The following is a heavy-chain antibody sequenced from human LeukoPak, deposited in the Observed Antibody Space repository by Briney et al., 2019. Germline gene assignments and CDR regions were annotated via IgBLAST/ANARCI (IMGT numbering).Heavy chain of an antibody. Sequence: SVKVSCKASGGTFSSYAISWVRQAPGQGLEWMGGIIPIFGTANYAQKFQGRVTITADESTSSAYMELSSLRSEGTAVYYCAREGMATNHIDYWGQGTLVTVSS. D-gene: IGHD5-24*01. CDR2: IIPIFGTA. CDR3: AREGMATNHIDY. J-gene: IGHJ4*02. CDR1: GGTFSSYA. V-gene: IGHV1-69*13.